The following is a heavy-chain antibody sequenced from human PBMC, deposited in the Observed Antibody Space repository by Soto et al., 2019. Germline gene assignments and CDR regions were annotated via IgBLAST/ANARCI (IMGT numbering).Heavy chain of an antibody. CDR2: ISPKSDGEKK. CDR3: NTGGRSWYGDPDY. Sequence: EVQLVESGGGLVEPGGSLRLSCAASGFTFNDAWMNWVRQAPGKGLEWVGRISPKSDGEKKDHAPPVKGRFTITRDDSKNILYLQMNNVRTEDTAVYYCNTGGRSWYGDPDYWGQGTLVTVTS. V-gene: IGHV3-15*07. D-gene: IGHD4-17*01. J-gene: IGHJ4*02. CDR1: GFTFNDAW.